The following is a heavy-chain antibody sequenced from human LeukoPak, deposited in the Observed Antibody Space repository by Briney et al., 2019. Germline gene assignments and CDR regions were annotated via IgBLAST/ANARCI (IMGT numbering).Heavy chain of an antibody. CDR2: IYSGGST. Sequence: GGSLRLSCAASGFIVSSTYMSWVRQAPGKGLECVSIIYSGGSTYYADSVKGRFTISRDNSKKTLYLQMNSLRPEDTAVYYCAKEYAGSHYYYYYMDVWGKGTTVTVSS. V-gene: IGHV3-53*05. J-gene: IGHJ6*03. CDR1: GFIVSSTY. CDR3: AKEYAGSHYYYYYMDV.